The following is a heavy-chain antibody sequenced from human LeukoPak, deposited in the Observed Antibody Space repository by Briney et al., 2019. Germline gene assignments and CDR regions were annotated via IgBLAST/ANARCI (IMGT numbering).Heavy chain of an antibody. Sequence: GASVNVSCKASGYTFTGYYMHWVRQAPGQGLEWMGWINPNSGGTNYAQKFQGRVTMTRDTSISTAYMELSTLRSDDTAVYYCARGYCSSTSCPPYYYYYMDVWGKGTTVTVSS. CDR1: GYTFTGYY. J-gene: IGHJ6*03. D-gene: IGHD2-2*01. V-gene: IGHV1-2*02. CDR3: ARGYCSSTSCPPYYYYYMDV. CDR2: INPNSGGT.